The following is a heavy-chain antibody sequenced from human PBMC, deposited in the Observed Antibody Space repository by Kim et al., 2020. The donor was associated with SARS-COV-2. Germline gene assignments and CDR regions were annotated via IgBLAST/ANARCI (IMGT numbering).Heavy chain of an antibody. V-gene: IGHV1-18*01. Sequence: ASVKVSCKASGYIFSGYTIGWVRQAPGQGLEWMGWINPDIGNANLAQNFQGRVTMSTDTSTSTVYMELRSLKSDDTAVYYCASDRLIASRDGSYDSWGQG. J-gene: IGHJ4*02. D-gene: IGHD5-12*01. CDR2: INPDIGNA. CDR1: GYIFSGYT. CDR3: ASDRLIASRDGSYDS.